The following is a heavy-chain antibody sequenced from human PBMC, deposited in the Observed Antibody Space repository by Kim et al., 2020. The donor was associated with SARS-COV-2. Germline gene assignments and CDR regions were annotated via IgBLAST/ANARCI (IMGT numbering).Heavy chain of an antibody. Sequence: GGSLRLSCAASGFTFSSYAMSWVRQAPGQGLEWVSAISGSGGSTYYEDTAKGRFTISRDNSKNTLYLQMNSLRAEDTAVNYCAKDPDCSSTSCSYYWGQGTLVTVSS. CDR2: ISGSGGST. V-gene: IGHV3-23*01. CDR1: GFTFSSYA. D-gene: IGHD2-2*01. J-gene: IGHJ4*02. CDR3: AKDPDCSSTSCSYY.